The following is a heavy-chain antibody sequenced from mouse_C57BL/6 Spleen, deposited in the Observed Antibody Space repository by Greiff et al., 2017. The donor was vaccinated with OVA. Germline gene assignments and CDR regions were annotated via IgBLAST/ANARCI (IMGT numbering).Heavy chain of an antibody. J-gene: IGHJ4*01. CDR2: INPYNGDT. Sequence: VQLQQSGPELVKPGDSVKISCKASGYSFTGYFMNWVMQSHGKSLEWIGRINPYNGDTFYNQKFKGKATLTVNKSSSTSYMELRSLTSEDSAVYYCARDGNFYYAMDYWGQGTSVTVSS. CDR3: ARDGNFYYAMDY. CDR1: GYSFTGYF. V-gene: IGHV1-20*01. D-gene: IGHD2-1*01.